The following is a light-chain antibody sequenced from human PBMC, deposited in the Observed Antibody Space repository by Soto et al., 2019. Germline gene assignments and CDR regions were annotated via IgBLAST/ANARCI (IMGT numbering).Light chain of an antibody. CDR1: QSISSR. CDR2: KAS. CDR3: QQYNSYSTWT. J-gene: IGKJ1*01. V-gene: IGKV1-5*03. Sequence: DIQMTQSPSTLSASVGDRVTITCPASQSISSRLAWYQQKPRKAPQVLIYKASSLQSGVPSRFSDSGSGTEFTLTISSLQPDVFATYYCQQYNSYSTWTFGQGTKV.